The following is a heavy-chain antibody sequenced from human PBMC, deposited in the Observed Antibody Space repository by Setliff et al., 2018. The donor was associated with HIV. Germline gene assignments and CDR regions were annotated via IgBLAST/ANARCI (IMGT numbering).Heavy chain of an antibody. CDR2: IPTSHGDT. Sequence: ASVKVSCKASGYSFINSGISWVRQAPGQGLEWMGWIPTSHGDTKYAQNFQDRLTMTTYSSTTTANMDLRSLTADDTALYYCVRTQDGPGGNYFNLWGQGTLVTVSS. CDR1: GYSFINSG. CDR3: VRTQDGPGGNYFNL. V-gene: IGHV1-18*01. J-gene: IGHJ4*02. D-gene: IGHD3-16*01.